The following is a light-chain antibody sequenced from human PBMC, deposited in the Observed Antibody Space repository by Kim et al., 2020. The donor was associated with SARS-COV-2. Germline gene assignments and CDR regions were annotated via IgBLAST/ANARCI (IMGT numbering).Light chain of an antibody. V-gene: IGLV3-1*01. CDR3: QAWDSSTAWV. Sequence: VSPGQTASITCSGDKLGDKYACWYQQKPGQSPVLVIYQDNKRPSGIPERFSGSNSGSTATLTISGTQAMDEADYYCQAWDSSTAWVFGGGTQLTVL. CDR2: QDN. CDR1: KLGDKY. J-gene: IGLJ3*02.